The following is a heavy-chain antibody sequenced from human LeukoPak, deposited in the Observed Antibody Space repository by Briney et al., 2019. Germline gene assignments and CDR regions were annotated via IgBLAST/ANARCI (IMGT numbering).Heavy chain of an antibody. Sequence: SETLSLTCAVYGGSFSGYYWGWIRQPPGKGLEWIGEINHSGSTNYNPSLKSRVTISVDTSKNQFSLKLSSVTAADTAVYYCARGGGNSGFDYWGQGTLVTVSS. CDR2: INHSGST. D-gene: IGHD4-23*01. CDR3: ARGGGNSGFDY. CDR1: GGSFSGYY. J-gene: IGHJ4*02. V-gene: IGHV4-34*01.